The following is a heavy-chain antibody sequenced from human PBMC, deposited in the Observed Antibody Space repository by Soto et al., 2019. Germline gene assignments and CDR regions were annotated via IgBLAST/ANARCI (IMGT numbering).Heavy chain of an antibody. CDR2: IKSKTDGGTT. CDR1: GFTFSNAW. Sequence: GGSLRLSCAASGFTFSNAWMNWVRQAPGKGLEWVGRIKSKTDGGTTDYAAPVKGRFTISRDDSKNTLYLQMNSLKTEDTAVYYCTTDLTYYYDSSGYYWGAYYYYGMDVWGQGTTVTVSS. J-gene: IGHJ6*02. CDR3: TTDLTYYYDSSGYYWGAYYYYGMDV. V-gene: IGHV3-15*07. D-gene: IGHD3-22*01.